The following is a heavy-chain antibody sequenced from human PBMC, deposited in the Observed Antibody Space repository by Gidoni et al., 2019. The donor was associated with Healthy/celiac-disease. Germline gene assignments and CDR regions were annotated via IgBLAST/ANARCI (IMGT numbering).Heavy chain of an antibody. D-gene: IGHD3-10*01. V-gene: IGHV4-39*01. Sequence: TYYNPSLKSRVTISVDTSKNQFSLKLSSVTAADTAVYYCARHGAMVRGVIGPWGQGTLVTVSS. J-gene: IGHJ5*02. CDR3: ARHGAMVRGVIGP. CDR2: T.